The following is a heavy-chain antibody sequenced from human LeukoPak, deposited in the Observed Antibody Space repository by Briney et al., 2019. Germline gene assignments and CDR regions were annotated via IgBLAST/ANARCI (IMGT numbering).Heavy chain of an antibody. V-gene: IGHV1-18*01. J-gene: IGHJ4*02. CDR1: GYTFTSYG. D-gene: IGHD6-19*01. CDR2: ISAYNGNT. CDR3: ARDTPRTYSSGWYFWDY. Sequence: GASVKVSCKASGYTFTSYGISWVRQAPGQGLEWMGWISAYNGNTNYAQKLQGRVTMTTDTSTSTAYMELRSLRSDDTAVYYCARDTPRTYSSGWYFWDYWGQGTLVIVSS.